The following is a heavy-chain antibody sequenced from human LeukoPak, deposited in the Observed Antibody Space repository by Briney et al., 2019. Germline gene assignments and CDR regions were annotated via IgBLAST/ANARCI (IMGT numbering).Heavy chain of an antibody. D-gene: IGHD3-16*01. J-gene: IGHJ3*02. CDR2: IYYIGST. V-gene: IGHV4-59*01. Sequence: PSETLSLTCTVSSGSISSYYWSWIRQPPGKGLEWIGYIYYIGSTNYNPSLKSRVTISVDTSKNQFSLKLSSVTAADTAVYYCARDVRLGAFDIWGQGTMVTVSS. CDR3: ARDVRLGAFDI. CDR1: SGSISSYY.